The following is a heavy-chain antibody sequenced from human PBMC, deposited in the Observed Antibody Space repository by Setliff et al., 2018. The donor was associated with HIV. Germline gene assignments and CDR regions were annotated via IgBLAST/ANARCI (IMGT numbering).Heavy chain of an antibody. CDR3: ARARGGNSEWSY. CDR2: INSDGSST. D-gene: IGHD2-15*01. Sequence: PGESLKISCAASGFTFSSYWMHWVRQVPGKGLVWVSRINSDGSSTTYADFVKGRFTISRDNAKNTLYLQMNSLRAEDTAVYSCARARGGNSEWSYWGQGTLVTVSS. J-gene: IGHJ4*02. CDR1: GFTFSSYW. V-gene: IGHV3-74*03.